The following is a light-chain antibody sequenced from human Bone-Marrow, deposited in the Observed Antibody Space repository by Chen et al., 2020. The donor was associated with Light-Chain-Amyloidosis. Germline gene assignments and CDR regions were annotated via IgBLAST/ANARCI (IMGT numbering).Light chain of an antibody. J-gene: IGLJ1*01. CDR3: SSYTITNTLG. Sequence: QSALTQPASVSGSPGQSITISCTGTSSDVGGDNHVSWYQQHPDKAPKLMIYEVTNRPSWVPARFSGAKSANTASLTISGLQTEDEADYFCSSYTITNTLGFGSGTRVTVL. V-gene: IGLV2-14*01. CDR2: EVT. CDR1: SSDVGGDNH.